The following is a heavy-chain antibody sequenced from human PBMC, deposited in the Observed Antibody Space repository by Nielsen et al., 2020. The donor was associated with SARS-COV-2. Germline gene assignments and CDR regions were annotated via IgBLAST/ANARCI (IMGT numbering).Heavy chain of an antibody. J-gene: IGHJ3*02. CDR1: GGSISSYY. CDR3: ASGIVVAFDAFDT. CDR2: IYYSGGT. Sequence: GSLRLSCTVSGGSISSYYWSWIRQPPGKGLEWIGYIYYSGGTNYNPSLKSRVTISVDTSKNQFSLKLSSVTAADTAVYYCASGIVVAFDAFDTWGQGTMVTVSS. D-gene: IGHD2-2*01. V-gene: IGHV4-59*01.